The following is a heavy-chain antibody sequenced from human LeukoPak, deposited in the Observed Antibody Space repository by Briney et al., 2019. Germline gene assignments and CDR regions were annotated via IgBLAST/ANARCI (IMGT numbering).Heavy chain of an antibody. CDR3: AKGVQGYSSGWVFDY. CDR2: IGGSGGST. D-gene: IGHD6-19*01. V-gene: IGHV3-23*01. Sequence: GGSLRLSCAASGFIFSNYAMSWVRQAPGKGLEWVSAIGGSGGSTFYADSVKGRFTISRDNSRKTLYLQMNSLRAEDTAVYYCAKGVQGYSSGWVFDYWGQGALVTVSS. J-gene: IGHJ4*02. CDR1: GFIFSNYA.